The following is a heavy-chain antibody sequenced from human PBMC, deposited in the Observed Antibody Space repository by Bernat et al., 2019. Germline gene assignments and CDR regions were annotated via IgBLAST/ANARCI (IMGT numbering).Heavy chain of an antibody. CDR1: GFTFSNAW. CDR2: IKSKTDGRRK. Sequence: EVQLVESGGGLVKPGGSLRLSCAAPGFTFSNAWMSWVRQAPGKGLEWVGRIKSKTDGRRKDYAAPVKGRFTISRDNSKDTLYLQMNSLKAEDTAVYYCTTVGGYCSGGSCYSRVWGQGTMVTVSS. CDR3: TTVGGYCSGGSCYSRV. J-gene: IGHJ3*01. V-gene: IGHV3-15*01. D-gene: IGHD2-15*01.